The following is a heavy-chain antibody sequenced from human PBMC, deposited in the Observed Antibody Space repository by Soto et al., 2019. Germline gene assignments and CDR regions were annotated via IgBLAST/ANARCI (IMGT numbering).Heavy chain of an antibody. V-gene: IGHV3-21*01. D-gene: IGHD1-1*01. CDR2: ISSSSSYI. CDR1: GFTFSSYS. CDR3: TSGTTGYYYYGMDV. J-gene: IGHJ6*02. Sequence: GGSLRLSCAASGFTFSSYSMNWVRQAPGKGLEWVSSISSSSSYIYYADSVKGRFTISRDNAKNSLYLQMNSLRAEDTAVYYCTSGTTGYYYYGMDVWGQGTTVTVYS.